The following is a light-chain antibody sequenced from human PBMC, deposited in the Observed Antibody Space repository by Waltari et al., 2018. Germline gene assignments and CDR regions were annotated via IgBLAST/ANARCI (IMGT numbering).Light chain of an antibody. CDR3: QQYNAWPPSLT. J-gene: IGKJ4*01. Sequence: EIVMTQSPVTLSVSPGERATLSCRASLSVNTDLAWYQQKPGQAPRLLIYGASSRATGIPARFSGSGCGTEFTLTISSLQSEDFAVYYCQQYNAWPPSLTFGGGTKVEIK. CDR2: GAS. V-gene: IGKV3-15*01. CDR1: LSVNTD.